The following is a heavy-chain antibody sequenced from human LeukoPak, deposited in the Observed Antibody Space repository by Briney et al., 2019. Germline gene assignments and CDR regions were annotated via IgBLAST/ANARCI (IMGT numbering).Heavy chain of an antibody. D-gene: IGHD3-3*01. J-gene: IGHJ5*02. CDR1: GFTFSSYA. CDR3: ARVATTYYDFWSGYTWFDP. Sequence: GGSLRLSCAASGFTFSSYAMHWVRQAPGKGLEWVAVISYDGSNKYYADSVKGRFTISRDNSKNTLYLQMNSLRAEDTAVYYCARVATTYYDFWSGYTWFDPWGQGTLVTVSS. V-gene: IGHV3-30-3*01. CDR2: ISYDGSNK.